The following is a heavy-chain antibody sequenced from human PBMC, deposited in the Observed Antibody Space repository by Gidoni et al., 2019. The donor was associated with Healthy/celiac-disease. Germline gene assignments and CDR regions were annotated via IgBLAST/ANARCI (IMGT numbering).Heavy chain of an antibody. D-gene: IGHD4-4*01. CDR3: ARAPYSNYGYYYYMDV. J-gene: IGHJ6*03. CDR1: GGSISSYY. V-gene: IGHV4-59*01. Sequence: QVQLQESGPGLVKLSETLSLTCTVSGGSISSYYWSWIRQPPGKGLEWIGYIYYSGSTNYNPSLKSRVTISVDTSKNQFSLKLSSVTAADTAVYYCARAPYSNYGYYYYMDVWGKGTTVTVSS. CDR2: IYYSGST.